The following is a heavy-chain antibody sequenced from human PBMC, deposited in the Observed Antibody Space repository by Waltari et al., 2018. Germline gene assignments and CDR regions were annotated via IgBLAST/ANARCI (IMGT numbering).Heavy chain of an antibody. Sequence: QVQLQQWGAGLLKPSETLSLTCAVYGGSFSGYYWNWSRQPPGKGLEWIGEINHSGSTNYNPSLKSRVTISVDTSKSQFSLKLSSVTAADTAVYYCARRGAHTLFGVVTAHYFDYWGQGTLVTASS. CDR3: ARRGAHTLFGVVTAHYFDY. V-gene: IGHV4-34*01. D-gene: IGHD3-3*01. J-gene: IGHJ4*02. CDR2: INHSGST. CDR1: GGSFSGYY.